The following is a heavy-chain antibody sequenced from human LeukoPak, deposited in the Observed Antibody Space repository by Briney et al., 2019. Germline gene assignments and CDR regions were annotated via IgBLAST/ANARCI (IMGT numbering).Heavy chain of an antibody. CDR3: ARDLTGPFDY. V-gene: IGHV3-48*03. D-gene: IGHD1-14*01. CDR2: ISSSGGTI. CDR1: GXTFRSYE. Sequence: GGSLRLSCAASGXTFRSYEMNWVRQAPGKGLEWVWYISSSGGTIYYAASVKGRFTISRDNAKNSLYLQMSSLRAEDTAVYYCARDLTGPFDYWGQGTLVTVSS. J-gene: IGHJ4*02.